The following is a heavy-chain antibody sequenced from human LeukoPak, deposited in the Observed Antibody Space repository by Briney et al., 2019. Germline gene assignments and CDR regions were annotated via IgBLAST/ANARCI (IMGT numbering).Heavy chain of an antibody. J-gene: IGHJ4*02. CDR1: GFTFSSYA. Sequence: GVSLRLSCAASGFTFSSYAMSWVRQAPGKGLEWVSAISGSGGSTYYADSVKGRFTISRDYSKNTLYLQVDSLRAEDTALYYCAKHSSDWPVDYWGQGTLVTVSS. CDR3: AKHSSDWPVDY. V-gene: IGHV3-23*01. D-gene: IGHD6-19*01. CDR2: ISGSGGST.